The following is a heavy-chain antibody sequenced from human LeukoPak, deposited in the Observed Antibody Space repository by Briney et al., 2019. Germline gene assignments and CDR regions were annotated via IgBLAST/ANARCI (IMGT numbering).Heavy chain of an antibody. J-gene: IGHJ6*03. D-gene: IGHD5-24*01. CDR1: EFTFSSYN. CDR2: ISGSGKYI. V-gene: IGHV3-21*01. CDR3: ARAQLSYYYYMDV. Sequence: GGSLRLSCAASEFTFSSYNMNWVRQAPGKGLEWVSCISGSGKYIYYADSVKGRFTISRDNSKNTLYLQMNSLRAEDTAVYYCARAQLSYYYYMDVWGKGTMVTVSS.